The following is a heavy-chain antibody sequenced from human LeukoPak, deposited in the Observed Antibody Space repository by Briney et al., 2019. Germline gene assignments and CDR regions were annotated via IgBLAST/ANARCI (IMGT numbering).Heavy chain of an antibody. CDR1: GFTFTTYW. V-gene: IGHV3-7*01. CDR2: IKQDGTEK. CDR3: ARVYQGVSLFDGIDY. J-gene: IGHJ4*02. D-gene: IGHD3-10*01. Sequence: GRSLRLSCAASGFTFTTYWMSWVRQAPGKGLEWVANIKQDGTEKYYVDSVKGRFTISRDNAKNSLYLQMNSLRAEDTAVYYCARVYQGVSLFDGIDYWGQGTLVTVSS.